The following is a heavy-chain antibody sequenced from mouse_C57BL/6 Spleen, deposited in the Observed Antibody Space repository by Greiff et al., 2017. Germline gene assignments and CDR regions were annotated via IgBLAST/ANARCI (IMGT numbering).Heavy chain of an antibody. D-gene: IGHD1-1*01. Sequence: QVQLQQPGAELVMPGASVKLSCKASGYTFTSYWMHWVKQRPGQGLEWIGEIDPSDSYTNYNQKFKGKSTLTVDKSSSTAYMQLSSLTSEDSAVYYCARGTVVAPFDSWGQGTTLTVSS. CDR2: IDPSDSYT. V-gene: IGHV1-69*01. J-gene: IGHJ2*01. CDR3: ARGTVVAPFDS. CDR1: GYTFTSYW.